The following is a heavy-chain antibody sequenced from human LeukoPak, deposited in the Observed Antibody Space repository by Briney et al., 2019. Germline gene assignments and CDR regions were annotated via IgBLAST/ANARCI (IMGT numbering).Heavy chain of an antibody. Sequence: GGSLRLPSAASGFNFNKHWMHWLRQAPGKGLVWVSRINSDGSSTSYADSVKGRFTISRDNAMNTLYLQMNSLRAEDTAVYYWVRGMHGYINAHGGTWGQGALVTVSS. J-gene: IGHJ5*02. D-gene: IGHD5-18*01. CDR1: GFNFNKHW. V-gene: IGHV3-74*01. CDR3: VRGMHGYINAHGGT. CDR2: INSDGSST.